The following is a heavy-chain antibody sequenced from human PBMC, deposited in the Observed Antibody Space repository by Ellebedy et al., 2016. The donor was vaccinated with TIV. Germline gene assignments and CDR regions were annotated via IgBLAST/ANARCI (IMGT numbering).Heavy chain of an antibody. J-gene: IGHJ6*02. Sequence: GGSLRLXCAASGFTFSGYSMNWVRQAPGKGREWVSSISSSSNYIYFADSVKGRFTISRDNAKNSLYLQMNSLRAEDTAVYYCARVGEVTRAYYYYAMDVWGQGTTVTVSS. V-gene: IGHV3-21*01. CDR3: ARVGEVTRAYYYYAMDV. CDR2: ISSSSNYI. CDR1: GFTFSGYS. D-gene: IGHD4-17*01.